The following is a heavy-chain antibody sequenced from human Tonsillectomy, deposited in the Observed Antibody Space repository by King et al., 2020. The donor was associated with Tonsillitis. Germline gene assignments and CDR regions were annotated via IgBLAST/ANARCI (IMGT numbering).Heavy chain of an antibody. D-gene: IGHD6-13*01. V-gene: IGHV3-9*01. CDR3: AKDKSIAPGGGTDG. CDR1: GFTFDNYA. Sequence: VQLVESGGGLVQPGRSLRLSCAASGFTFDNYAMHWVRQAPGKGLEWVSGISWNSGSIGYADSVKGRFTISRDNAKNSLYLQMNSLRAEDTALYYCAKDKSIAPGGGTDGWGPGTTVTVSS. CDR2: ISWNSGSI. J-gene: IGHJ6*02.